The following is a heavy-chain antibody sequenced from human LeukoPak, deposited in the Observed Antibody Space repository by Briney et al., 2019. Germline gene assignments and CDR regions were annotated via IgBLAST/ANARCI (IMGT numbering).Heavy chain of an antibody. V-gene: IGHV4-39*07. Sequence: SETLSLTCTVSGGSISSSSYYWGWIRQPPGKGLEWIGSIYSSGSTYYNPSLKSRVTISVDTSKNQFSLKLSSVTAADTAVYYCARGRWLQFAGDIPRAYYFDYWGQGTLVTVSS. D-gene: IGHD5-24*01. CDR2: IYSSGST. CDR3: ARGRWLQFAGDIPRAYYFDY. J-gene: IGHJ4*02. CDR1: GGSISSSSYY.